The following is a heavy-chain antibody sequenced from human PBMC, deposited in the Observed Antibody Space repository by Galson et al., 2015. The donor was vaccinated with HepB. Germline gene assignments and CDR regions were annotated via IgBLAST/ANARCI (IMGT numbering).Heavy chain of an antibody. CDR1: GFTFSSYA. CDR3: ARVEVTSDIVVVPADYYGMDV. Sequence: SLRLSCAASGFTFSSYAMHWVRQAPGKGLEWVAVISYDGSNKYYADSVKGRFTISRDNSKNTLYLQMNSLRAEDTAVYYCARVEVTSDIVVVPADYYGMDVWGQGTTVTVSS. V-gene: IGHV3-30-3*01. J-gene: IGHJ6*02. D-gene: IGHD2-2*01. CDR2: ISYDGSNK.